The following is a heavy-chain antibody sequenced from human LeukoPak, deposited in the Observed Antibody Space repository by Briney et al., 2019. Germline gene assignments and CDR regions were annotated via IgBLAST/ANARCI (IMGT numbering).Heavy chain of an antibody. V-gene: IGHV3-21*01. Sequence: GGSLRLSCAASGFTFNTYSMNWVRQAPGKGLEWVSSISSSSNYIYYTDSVKGRFTISRDNAKNSLYLQMNSLRAEDTAMYYCARGTLSNFDYWGQGTLVTVSS. CDR3: ARGTLSNFDY. CDR2: ISSSSNYI. J-gene: IGHJ4*02. CDR1: GFTFNTYS. D-gene: IGHD2-15*01.